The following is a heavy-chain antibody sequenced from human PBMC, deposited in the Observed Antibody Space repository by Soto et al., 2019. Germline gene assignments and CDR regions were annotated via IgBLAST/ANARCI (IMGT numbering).Heavy chain of an antibody. CDR1: GFTFSSYW. CDR2: TKSDGSGA. Sequence: EVHLVESGGDLVQPGGSLRLSCAASGFTFSSYWMHWVRQDPGKGLVWVSRTKSDGSGAIYADSVKGRFTVSRDNAKNTLYMLMNSLSTEDTAVYYCARGDGDYHDGNGYLVRYWGQGTRVTVSS. V-gene: IGHV3-74*01. D-gene: IGHD3-22*01. J-gene: IGHJ4*02. CDR3: ARGDGDYHDGNGYLVRY.